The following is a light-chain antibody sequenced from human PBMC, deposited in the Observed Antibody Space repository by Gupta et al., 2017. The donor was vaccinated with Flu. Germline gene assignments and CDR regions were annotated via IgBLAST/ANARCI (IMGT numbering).Light chain of an antibody. Sequence: EIVLTESPGTLSLSPGERATLSCRASQSVSSSYLAWYQQKHGQAPSLLIYGASSRVPGIPDRFSGSGSATDFSLTISRREPADFAVYYCQLYGSAQRFTFGPGTKVDIK. V-gene: IGKV3-20*01. CDR1: QSVSSSY. CDR3: QLYGSAQRFT. CDR2: GAS. J-gene: IGKJ3*01.